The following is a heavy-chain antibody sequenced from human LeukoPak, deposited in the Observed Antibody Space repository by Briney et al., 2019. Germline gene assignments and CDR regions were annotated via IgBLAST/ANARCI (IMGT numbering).Heavy chain of an antibody. J-gene: IGHJ5*02. Sequence: ASVKVSCKASGYTFTSYGISWVRQAPGQGLEWMGWISAYNGNTNYAQKLQGRVTMTTDTSTSTAYMELRSLRSDDTAVYYCARGVMSDIVVVPAAMRGGNWFDPWGQGTLVTVSS. V-gene: IGHV1-18*01. CDR1: GYTFTSYG. CDR2: ISAYNGNT. D-gene: IGHD2-2*01. CDR3: ARGVMSDIVVVPAAMRGGNWFDP.